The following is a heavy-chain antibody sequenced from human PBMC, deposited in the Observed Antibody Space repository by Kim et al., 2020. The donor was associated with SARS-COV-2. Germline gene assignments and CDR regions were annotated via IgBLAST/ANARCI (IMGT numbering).Heavy chain of an antibody. CDR3: ARSGSITMVRGTKINYGMDV. CDR2: IIPIFGTA. CDR1: GGTFSSYA. D-gene: IGHD3-10*01. V-gene: IGHV1-69*13. Sequence: SVKVSCKASGGTFSSYAISWVRQAPGQGLEWMGGIIPIFGTANYAQKFQGRVTITADESTSTAYMELSSLRSEDTAVYYCARSGSITMVRGTKINYGMDVWGQGTTVTVSS. J-gene: IGHJ6*02.